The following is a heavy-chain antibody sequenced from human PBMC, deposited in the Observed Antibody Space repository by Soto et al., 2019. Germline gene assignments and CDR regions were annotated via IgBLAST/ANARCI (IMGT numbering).Heavy chain of an antibody. CDR3: AKQYCSVTSCADGKRLAP. V-gene: IGHV4-34*01. Sequence: SETLSLTCAVYGGSFSGYYWSWIRQPPEKGLEWIGEINHSGSTNYNPSLKSRVTISVDTSKNQFSLRLSSVTAADTAVYYCAKQYCSVTSCADGKRLAPWAQGTLVTISS. J-gene: IGHJ1*01. D-gene: IGHD2-2*01. CDR2: INHSGST. CDR1: GGSFSGYY.